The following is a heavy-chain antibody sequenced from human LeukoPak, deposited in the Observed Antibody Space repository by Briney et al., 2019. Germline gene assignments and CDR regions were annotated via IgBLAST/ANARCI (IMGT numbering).Heavy chain of an antibody. J-gene: IGHJ4*02. V-gene: IGHV1-2*02. D-gene: IGHD3-16*02. CDR1: GYTFSDIH. CDR3: ARVHPDWRSSRSGPKFDFDF. Sequence: GASVKVSCKASGYTFSDIHLHWVRQAPGQGLEWMGWINPLTGATNYAQRFQGRVSMTRDTSIGTAYMDLTRLTSDDTAVYYCARVHPDWRSSRSGPKFDFDFWGQGTLVTVSS. CDR2: INPLTGAT.